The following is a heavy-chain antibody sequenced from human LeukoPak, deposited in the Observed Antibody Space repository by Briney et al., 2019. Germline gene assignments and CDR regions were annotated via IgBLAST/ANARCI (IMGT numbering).Heavy chain of an antibody. CDR3: AEDPLGYCSSTSCSPV. J-gene: IGHJ6*02. CDR2: ISGSGGST. V-gene: IGHV3-23*01. Sequence: GGSLRLSCAASGFTFSSYAMSWVRQAPGKGLEWVSAISGSGGSTYYADSVKGRFTISRDNSKNTLYLQMNSLRAEDTAVYYCAEDPLGYCSSTSCSPVWGQGTTVTVSS. CDR1: GFTFSSYA. D-gene: IGHD2-2*01.